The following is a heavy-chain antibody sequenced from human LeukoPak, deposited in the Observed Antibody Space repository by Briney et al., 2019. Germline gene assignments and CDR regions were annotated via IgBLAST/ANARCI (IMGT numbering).Heavy chain of an antibody. J-gene: IGHJ6*03. CDR1: GYTFTSYA. D-gene: IGHD3-3*01. CDR3: ARGSGYYGNYYYYYYMDV. Sequence: GASVKVSCKASGYTFTSYAMHWVRQAPGQRLEWMGWINAGNGNTKYSQKFQGRVTITRDTSASTAYMELSSLRPEDTAVYYCARGSGYYGNYYYYYYMDVWGKGTTVTVSS. CDR2: INAGNGNT. V-gene: IGHV1-3*01.